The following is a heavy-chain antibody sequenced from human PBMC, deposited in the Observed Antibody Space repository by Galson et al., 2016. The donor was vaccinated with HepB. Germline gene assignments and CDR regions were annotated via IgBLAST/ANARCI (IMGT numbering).Heavy chain of an antibody. Sequence: SLRLSCAASGFTFSGFWMSWVRQAPGKGLELVANIKLNGREKYYADSVKGRFTISRDNAKNSVYLQMNRLRAEDTAVYYCARFWHTTKKFDPWGQGTLVTVSS. CDR1: GFTFSGFW. CDR3: ARFWHTTKKFDP. CDR2: IKLNGREK. D-gene: IGHD1-14*01. V-gene: IGHV3-7*01. J-gene: IGHJ5*02.